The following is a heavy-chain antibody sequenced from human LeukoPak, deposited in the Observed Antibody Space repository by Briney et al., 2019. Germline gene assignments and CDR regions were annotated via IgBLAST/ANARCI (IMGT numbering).Heavy chain of an antibody. V-gene: IGHV3-7*01. CDR1: GFTFSSYW. CDR2: IKQDGSEK. J-gene: IGHJ6*03. Sequence: GGSLRLSCAASGFTFSSYWMSWVRQAPGKGLEWVANIKQDGSEKYYVDSVKGRFTISRDNAKNSLYLQMNSLRAEDTAVYYCARDAPVTTGWYYYYYMDVWGKGTTVTVSS. D-gene: IGHD4-17*01. CDR3: ARDAPVTTGWYYYYYMDV.